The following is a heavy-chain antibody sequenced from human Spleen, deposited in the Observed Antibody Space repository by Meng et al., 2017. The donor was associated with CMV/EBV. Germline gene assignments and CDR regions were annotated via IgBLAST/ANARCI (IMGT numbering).Heavy chain of an antibody. V-gene: IGHV4-61*01. CDR1: GGSVSSGSYY. CDR3: ARRPYPYYYYGMDV. J-gene: IGHJ6*02. Sequence: LSCTVSGGSVSSGSYYWSWIRQPPGKGLEWIGYIYYSGSTNYNPSLKSRVTISVDTSKNQFSLKLSSVTAADTAVYYCARRPYPYYYYGMDVWGQGTTVTVSS. D-gene: IGHD2-2*01. CDR2: IYYSGST.